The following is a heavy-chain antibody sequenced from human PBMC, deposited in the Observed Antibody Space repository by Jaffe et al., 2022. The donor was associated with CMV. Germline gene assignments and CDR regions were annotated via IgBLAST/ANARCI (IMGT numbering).Heavy chain of an antibody. CDR1: GFTFSSYA. D-gene: IGHD3-22*01. J-gene: IGHJ3*02. V-gene: IGHV3-64D*06. CDR2: ISSNGGST. Sequence: EVQLVESGGGLVQPGGSLRLSCSASGFTFSSYAMHWVRQAPGKGLEYVSAISSNGGSTYYADSVKGRFTISRDNSKNTLYLQMSSLRAEDTAVYYCVKEWIVVVQNDAFDIWGQGTMVTVSS. CDR3: VKEWIVVVQNDAFDI.